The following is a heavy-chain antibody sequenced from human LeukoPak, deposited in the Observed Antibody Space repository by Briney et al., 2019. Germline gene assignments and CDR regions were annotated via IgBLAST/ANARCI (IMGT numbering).Heavy chain of an antibody. CDR1: AFRFSSFA. Sequence: GGSLRLSCAASAFRFSSFAMTWVRQAPGKGLEWVSGIHGNGETTYYADSVKGRFTISRDNSRELLYLQMNSLRPNDTALYYCVKGEYREEWDTFDIWGQGTMVAVSS. D-gene: IGHD3-3*01. CDR2: IHGNGETT. CDR3: VKGEYREEWDTFDI. V-gene: IGHV3-23*01. J-gene: IGHJ3*02.